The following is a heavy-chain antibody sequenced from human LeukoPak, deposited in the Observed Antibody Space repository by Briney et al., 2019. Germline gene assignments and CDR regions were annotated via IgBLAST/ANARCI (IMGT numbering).Heavy chain of an antibody. J-gene: IGHJ4*02. D-gene: IGHD3-10*01. CDR1: GYTFTSHG. Sequence: ASVKVSCKASGYTFTSHGFSWVRQAPGQGLEWMGWISPFNGNTNYAEKFRARVTMTTDASTSTVAMELRSLRSEDTAVYYCAREAFAAGKNFDYWGQGTQVTVSS. V-gene: IGHV1-18*01. CDR2: ISPFNGNT. CDR3: AREAFAAGKNFDY.